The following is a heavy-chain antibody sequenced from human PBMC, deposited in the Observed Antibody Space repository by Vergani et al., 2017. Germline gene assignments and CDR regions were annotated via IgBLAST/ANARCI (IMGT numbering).Heavy chain of an antibody. D-gene: IGHD6-13*01. CDR2: SNAGNGNT. CDR1: GYTFTSYA. Sequence: QVQLVQSGAEVKKPGASVKVSCKASGYTFTSYAMHWVRQAPGQRLEWMGWSNAGNGNTKYSQEFQGRVTITRDTSASTAYMELSSLRAEDTAVYYCAKDLSSSLSYYYYYYMDVWGKGTTVTVSS. V-gene: IGHV1-3*02. CDR3: AKDLSSSLSYYYYYYMDV. J-gene: IGHJ6*03.